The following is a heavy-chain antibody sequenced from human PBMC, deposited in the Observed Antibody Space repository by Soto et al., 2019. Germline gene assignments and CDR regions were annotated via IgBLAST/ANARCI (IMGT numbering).Heavy chain of an antibody. CDR2: INAGNGNT. Sequence: ASVKVSCKASGYTFTSYAIHWVRQAPGQRLEWMGWINAGNGNTKYSQKFQGRVTITRDTLYLQMNSLKTEDTAVYFCSTDYYYMDIWGKGATVTVSS. CDR3: STDYYYMDI. V-gene: IGHV1-3*01. CDR1: GYTFTSYA. J-gene: IGHJ6*03.